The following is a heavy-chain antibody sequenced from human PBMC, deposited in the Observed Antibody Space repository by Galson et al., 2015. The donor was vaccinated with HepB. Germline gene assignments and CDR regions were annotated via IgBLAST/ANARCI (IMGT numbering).Heavy chain of an antibody. CDR3: ARGHISPYCGGDCWTLDY. Sequence: SLRLSCAASGFTFSSYGMHWVRQAPGKGLEWVAVIWYDGSNKYYADSVRGRFTISRDNSKNTLYLQMNSLRAEDTAVYYCARGHISPYCGGDCWTLDYWGQGTLVTVSS. D-gene: IGHD2-21*02. V-gene: IGHV3-33*08. J-gene: IGHJ4*02. CDR1: GFTFSSYG. CDR2: IWYDGSNK.